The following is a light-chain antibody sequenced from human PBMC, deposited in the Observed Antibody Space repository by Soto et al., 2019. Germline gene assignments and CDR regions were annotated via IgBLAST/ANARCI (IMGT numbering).Light chain of an antibody. V-gene: IGLV2-14*03. CDR1: SSDIGSYNW. CDR2: NVN. J-gene: IGLJ2*01. Sequence: QSALTQPASVSGSLGQSITISCTGTSSDIGSYNWVSWYQHHPGKAPKVILYNVNSRPSGVSNRFSGSKSGSTASLTISGRQAEDEADYYCNSYTTTTAPRLFGGGTQLPS. CDR3: NSYTTTTAPRL.